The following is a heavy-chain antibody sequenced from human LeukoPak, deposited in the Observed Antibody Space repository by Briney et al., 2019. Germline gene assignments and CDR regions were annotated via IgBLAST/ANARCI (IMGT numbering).Heavy chain of an antibody. J-gene: IGHJ4*02. CDR3: ARDWELGH. V-gene: IGHV4-59*01. CDR2: IYENGRT. Sequence: SETLSLTCTVSGGSIGSFFWIWIRQSPGKGLEWIGFIYENGRTSYNPSLKSRVTISVDTSKNQFSLTLTSMTAADTAVYYCARDWELGHWGRGILVTVTS. CDR1: GGSIGSFF. D-gene: IGHD1-26*01.